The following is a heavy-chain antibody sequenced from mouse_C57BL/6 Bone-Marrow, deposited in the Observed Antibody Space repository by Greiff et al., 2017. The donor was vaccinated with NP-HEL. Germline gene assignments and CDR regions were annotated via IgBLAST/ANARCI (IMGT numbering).Heavy chain of an antibody. CDR2: VYPYNGAT. Sequence: VQLQQSGAVLVKPGPSVKISCKASGFTFTDYYMNWVKQRPGKSLEWIGVVYPYNGATCYNQKFKGKATLTVDTSSSTAYMELHSLTSEDSAVYYCGGSYSNYDAMDYWGQGTSVTVSS. J-gene: IGHJ4*01. D-gene: IGHD2-5*01. V-gene: IGHV1-36*01. CDR1: GFTFTDYY. CDR3: GGSYSNYDAMDY.